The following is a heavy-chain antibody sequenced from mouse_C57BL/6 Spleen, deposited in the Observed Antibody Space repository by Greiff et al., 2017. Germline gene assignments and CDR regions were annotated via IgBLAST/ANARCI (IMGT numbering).Heavy chain of an antibody. J-gene: IGHJ4*01. V-gene: IGHV2-2*01. CDR3: ARREYGNYAMDY. Sequence: VHLVESGPGLVQPSQSLSITCTVSGFSLTSYGVHWVRQSPGKGLEWLGVIWSGGSTDYNAAFISRLSISKDNSKSHVFFKMNSLQADDTAIYYCARREYGNYAMDYWGQGTSVTVSS. CDR2: IWSGGST. CDR1: GFSLTSYG. D-gene: IGHD2-1*01.